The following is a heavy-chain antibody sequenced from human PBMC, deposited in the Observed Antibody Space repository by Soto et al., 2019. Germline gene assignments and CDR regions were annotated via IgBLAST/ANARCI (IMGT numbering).Heavy chain of an antibody. J-gene: IGHJ4*02. Sequence: GGSLRLSCAASGFTFSDYYMSWIRQAPGKGLEWVSYISSSSSYTNYADSVKGRFTISRDNAKNSLYLQMNSLRAEDTAVYYCARVVYWQYYFDYWGQGTLVTVSS. D-gene: IGHD2-8*02. CDR3: ARVVYWQYYFDY. CDR1: GFTFSDYY. CDR2: ISSSSSYT. V-gene: IGHV3-11*06.